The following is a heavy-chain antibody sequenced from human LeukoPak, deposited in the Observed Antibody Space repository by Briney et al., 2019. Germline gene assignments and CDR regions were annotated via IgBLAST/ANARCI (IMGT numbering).Heavy chain of an antibody. J-gene: IGHJ4*02. D-gene: IGHD4-17*01. CDR2: ISSSSSYI. V-gene: IGHV3-21*01. CDR3: AKEIWPTVTTPGWTYFDY. Sequence: GGSLRLSCAASGFTFSTYSMNWVRQAPGKGLEWVSSISSSSSYIYYADSVKGRFTISRDNAKNSLYLQMNSLRAEDTAVYYCAKEIWPTVTTPGWTYFDYWGQGALVTVSS. CDR1: GFTFSTYS.